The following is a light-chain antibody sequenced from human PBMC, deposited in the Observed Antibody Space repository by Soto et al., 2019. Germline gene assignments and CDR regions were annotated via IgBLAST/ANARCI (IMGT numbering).Light chain of an antibody. CDR3: QSYDSGLSGVI. V-gene: IGLV1-40*01. CDR1: SSSIGAGYD. J-gene: IGLJ2*01. Sequence: QSVLTQPPSVSGAPGQRVTISCIGSSSSIGAGYDVHWYQQLPGTAPKLLIYGNNNRPSGVPDRFSASRSGTSASLAITGLQAEDEADYYCQSYDSGLSGVIFGGGTKLTVL. CDR2: GNN.